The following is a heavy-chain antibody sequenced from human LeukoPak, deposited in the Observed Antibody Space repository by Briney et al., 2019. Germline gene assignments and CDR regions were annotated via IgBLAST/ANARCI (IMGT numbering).Heavy chain of an antibody. V-gene: IGHV5-51*01. J-gene: IGHJ6*04. D-gene: IGHD1-26*01. CDR3: ARHGWDTIHLGYYYGMDV. CDR1: GYSFTSYS. Sequence: GESLKISCKGSGYSFTSYSIGWVRQMPGKGLEWMGIIYPGDSDTRYSPSFQGQVTISADKSISTAYLQWSSLKASDTAMYYCARHGWDTIHLGYYYGMDVWGKGTTVTVSS. CDR2: IYPGDSDT.